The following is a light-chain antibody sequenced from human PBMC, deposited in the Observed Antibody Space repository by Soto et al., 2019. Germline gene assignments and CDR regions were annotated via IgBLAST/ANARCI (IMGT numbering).Light chain of an antibody. V-gene: IGKV3-15*01. CDR2: GAS. CDR1: QSVSSN. CDR3: QHFNNWPPMYT. J-gene: IGKJ2*01. Sequence: EVVMAQSPATLSVSPGERATLSCRASQSVSSNLAWYQQKPGQAPRLLIYGASTRATGIPARFSGSGSGTEFTLTISSLQSEDSAVYYCQHFNNWPPMYTFGQGTKLEIK.